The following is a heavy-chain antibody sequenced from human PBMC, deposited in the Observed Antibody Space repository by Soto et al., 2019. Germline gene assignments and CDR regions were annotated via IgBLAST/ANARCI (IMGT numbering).Heavy chain of an antibody. D-gene: IGHD3-22*01. CDR3: ARARAQYYYDSSGYYNY. CDR2: ISAYNGNT. CDR1: GYTFTSYG. J-gene: IGHJ4*02. Sequence: ASVKVSCKASGYTFTSYGISWVRQAPGQGLEWMGWISAYNGNTNYAQKLQGRVTMTTDTSTSTAYMELRSLRSDDTAVYYCARARAQYYYDSSGYYNYWGQGTLVTVSS. V-gene: IGHV1-18*04.